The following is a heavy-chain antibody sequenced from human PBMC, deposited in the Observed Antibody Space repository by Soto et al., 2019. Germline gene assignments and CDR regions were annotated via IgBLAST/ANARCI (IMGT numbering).Heavy chain of an antibody. CDR3: ATPAIFGVVVATTHDAFDI. J-gene: IGHJ3*02. Sequence: ASVTVSCKVSGYTLTELSMHWVRQAPGKGLEWMGGFDPEDGETIYAQKYQGRVTMTEDTSTDTAYTELSSLRSEDTAVYYCATPAIFGVVVATTHDAFDIWGQGTLVTVSS. V-gene: IGHV1-24*01. D-gene: IGHD3-3*01. CDR1: GYTLTELS. CDR2: FDPEDGET.